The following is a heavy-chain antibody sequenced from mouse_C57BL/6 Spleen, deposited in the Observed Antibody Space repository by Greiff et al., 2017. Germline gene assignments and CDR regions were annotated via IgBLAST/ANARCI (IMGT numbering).Heavy chain of an antibody. CDR2: IDPNSGGT. CDR1: GYTFTSYW. Sequence: QVQLQQPGAELVKPGASVKLSCKASGYTFTSYWMHWVKQRPGRGLEWIGRIDPNSGGTKYNEKFKSKATLTVDTPSSTAYMQLSSLTSEDSAVYYCARWGTLYYGSSYWYFDVWGTGTTVTVSS. J-gene: IGHJ1*03. V-gene: IGHV1-72*01. CDR3: ARWGTLYYGSSYWYFDV. D-gene: IGHD1-1*01.